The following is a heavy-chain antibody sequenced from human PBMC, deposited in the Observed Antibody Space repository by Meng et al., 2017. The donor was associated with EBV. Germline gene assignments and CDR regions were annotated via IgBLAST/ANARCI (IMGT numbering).Heavy chain of an antibody. CDR1: VFSRSTSGVG. J-gene: IGHJ5*02. D-gene: IGHD6-13*01. CDR2: IYWDDDK. V-gene: IGHV2-5*02. Sequence: QITLKESGPTLVKPTQTLTLTCTFSVFSRSTSGVGVGWIRQPPGKALEWLALIYWDDDKRYSPSLKSRLTITKDTSKNQVVLTMTNMDPVDTATYYCAHRRDEYSSSWYGWFDPWGQGTLVTVSS. CDR3: AHRRDEYSSSWYGWFDP.